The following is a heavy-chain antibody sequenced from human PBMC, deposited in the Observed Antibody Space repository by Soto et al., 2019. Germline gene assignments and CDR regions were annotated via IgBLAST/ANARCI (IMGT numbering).Heavy chain of an antibody. CDR2: INHSGST. D-gene: IGHD3-9*01. J-gene: IGHJ4*02. CDR3: ARIYDILTGYDY. Sequence: GLEWIGEINHSGSTNYIPSLKSRVTISVDTSKNQFSLKLSSVTAADTAVYYCARIYDILTGYDYWGQGTLVTVSS. V-gene: IGHV4-34*01.